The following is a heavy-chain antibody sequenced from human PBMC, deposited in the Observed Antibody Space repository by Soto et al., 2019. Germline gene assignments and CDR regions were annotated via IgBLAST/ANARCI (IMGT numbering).Heavy chain of an antibody. CDR3: AKDISQTSYYDILTGPLIDFDT. J-gene: IGHJ3*02. D-gene: IGHD3-9*01. Sequence: QPGGSLRLSCAASGFTFDDYAMHWVRQAPGKGLEWVSGISWNSGSIGYADSVKGRFTISRDNAKNSLYLQMNSLRAEDTALYYCAKDISQTSYYDILTGPLIDFDTWGQETMLTIS. CDR2: ISWNSGSI. CDR1: GFTFDDYA. V-gene: IGHV3-9*01.